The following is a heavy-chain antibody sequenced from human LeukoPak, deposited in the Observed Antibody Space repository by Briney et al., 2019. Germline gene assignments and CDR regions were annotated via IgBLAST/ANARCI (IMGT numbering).Heavy chain of an antibody. D-gene: IGHD5-12*01. CDR3: AKGGVVATITNWFDP. V-gene: IGHV3-23*01. CDR1: GFTFSSYA. J-gene: IGHJ5*02. Sequence: GGSLRLSCAASGFTFSSYAMSWVRQAPGKGLEWVSAISGSGGSTYYADSVKGRFTISRDNSKNTLYLQMNSLRAEDTAVYYCAKGGVVATITNWFDPWGQGTLVTVSS. CDR2: ISGSGGST.